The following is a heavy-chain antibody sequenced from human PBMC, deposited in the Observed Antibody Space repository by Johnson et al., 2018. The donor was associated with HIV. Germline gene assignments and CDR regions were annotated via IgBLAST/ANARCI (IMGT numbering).Heavy chain of an antibody. CDR2: INQDESEK. D-gene: IGHD1-26*01. CDR1: GFIFSSYW. Sequence: VQLVESGGGLVQPGGSLRLSCAASGFIFSSYWMSWVRQAPGKGLEWVANINQDESEKYYVDSVKGRFTISRYNAKNSLYLQMNSLRAEDTAVYYCARDSGGKYYIMDSFDILGQGTMVTVSS. J-gene: IGHJ3*02. V-gene: IGHV3-7*01. CDR3: ARDSGGKYYIMDSFDI.